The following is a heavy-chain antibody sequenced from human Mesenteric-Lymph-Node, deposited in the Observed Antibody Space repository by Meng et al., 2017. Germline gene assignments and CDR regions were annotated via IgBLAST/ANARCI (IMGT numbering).Heavy chain of an antibody. CDR3: ARGRVSYTNTGLIVV. V-gene: IGHV1-69*02. CDR2: IIPILGIA. Sequence: SAKVSCKASGGIFSSYTISWVRQAPGQGLEWMGRIIPILGIANYAQKFQGRVTITADKFTSTAYMELRSLRSDDTAVYYCARGRVSYTNTGLIVVWGQGTLVTVSS. D-gene: IGHD4-11*01. J-gene: IGHJ4*02. CDR1: GGIFSSYT.